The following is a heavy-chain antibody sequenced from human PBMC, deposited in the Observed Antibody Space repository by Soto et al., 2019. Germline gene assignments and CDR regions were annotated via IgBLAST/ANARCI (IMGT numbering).Heavy chain of an antibody. Sequence: SVKLSCKASGGTFSGYASVWLRQAPGQGLEWMGGIIPIFGTANYAQKFQGRVTITADESTSTAYMELSSLRSEDTAVYYCARGVVTPYGMDVWGQGTTVTVSS. V-gene: IGHV1-69*13. CDR1: GGTFSGYA. D-gene: IGHD2-2*01. CDR3: ARGVVTPYGMDV. CDR2: IIPIFGTA. J-gene: IGHJ6*02.